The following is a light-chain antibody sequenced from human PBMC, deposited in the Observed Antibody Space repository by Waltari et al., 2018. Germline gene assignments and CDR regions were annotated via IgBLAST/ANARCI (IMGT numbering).Light chain of an antibody. CDR1: SSDIGGYDY. J-gene: IGLJ2*01. V-gene: IGLV2-14*03. CDR3: SSYAPSSTV. CDR2: DII. Sequence: QSALTQPASVSGSPGQSITISCTGTSSDIGGYDYVSWYQQHPGKAPKLMIYDIIKRPSGVSVRFSGSKSGNTASLTISGLQAEDEADYYCSSYAPSSTVFGGGTKLTVL.